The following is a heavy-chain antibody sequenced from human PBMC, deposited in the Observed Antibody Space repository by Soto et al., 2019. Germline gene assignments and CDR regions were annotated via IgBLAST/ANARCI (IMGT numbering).Heavy chain of an antibody. CDR1: GYRFTSYW. J-gene: IGHJ5*02. Sequence: RESLKISCRTSGYRFTSYWIAWVRQMPGKGLEWMGIIFPSDSDTRYSPSFQGQVTTSADRSTSTVFLQWASLKASDTAVYFCARKDKSGYFNWFDPWGQGTLVTVSS. V-gene: IGHV5-51*01. CDR3: ARKDKSGYFNWFDP. CDR2: IFPSDSDT. D-gene: IGHD3-22*01.